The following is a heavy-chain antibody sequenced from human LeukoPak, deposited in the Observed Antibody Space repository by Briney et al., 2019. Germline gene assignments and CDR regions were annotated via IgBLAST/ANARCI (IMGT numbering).Heavy chain of an antibody. CDR3: AKAPSGSYYPGYLDF. J-gene: IGHJ4*02. D-gene: IGHD1-26*01. CDR2: ISGSGGST. Sequence: GGSLRLSCAASGLTFSSYAMSWVRQAPGKGLERVSAISGSGGSTYYVDSVKGRFTISRDNSKNTVYLQMNNLRAEDTAIYYCAKAPSGSYYPGYLDFWGQGTLVTVSS. CDR1: GLTFSSYA. V-gene: IGHV3-23*01.